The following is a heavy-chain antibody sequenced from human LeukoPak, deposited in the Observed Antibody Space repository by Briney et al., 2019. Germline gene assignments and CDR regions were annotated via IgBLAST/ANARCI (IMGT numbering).Heavy chain of an antibody. CDR2: INPSSGGT. V-gene: IGHV1-2*06. CDR3: AREVNGDYALDY. J-gene: IGHJ4*02. CDR1: GYTFTGYY. Sequence: ASVKVSCESSGYTFTGYYLHWVRQAPGQGLEWMGRINPSSGGTNYAQKFQGRVTMTRDTSISTAYMELSRLRSDDTAVYYCAREVNGDYALDYWGQGTLVTVSS. D-gene: IGHD4-17*01.